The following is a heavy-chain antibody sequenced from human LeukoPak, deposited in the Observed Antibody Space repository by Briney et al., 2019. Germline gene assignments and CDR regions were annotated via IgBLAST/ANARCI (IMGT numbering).Heavy chain of an antibody. J-gene: IGHJ4*02. CDR1: GFTFDDYT. V-gene: IGHV3-43*01. D-gene: IGHD5-18*01. Sequence: GGSLRLSCAASGFTFDDYTMHWVRQAPGKGLEWVSLISWDGGSTYADSVKGRFTISRDNSKNSLYLQMNSLRTEDTALYYCAKDIGDTAVGSFDYWGQGTLVTVSS. CDR3: AKDIGDTAVGSFDY. CDR2: ISWDGGST.